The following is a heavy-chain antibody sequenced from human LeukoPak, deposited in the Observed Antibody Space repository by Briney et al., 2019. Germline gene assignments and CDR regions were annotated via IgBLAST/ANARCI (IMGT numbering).Heavy chain of an antibody. CDR1: GGSFSGYY. D-gene: IGHD6-6*01. CDR2: INHSGST. CDR3: ARHRIAARLTRIYWFDP. Sequence: KSSETLSLTCAVYGGSFSGYYWGWIRQPPGKGLEWIGEINHSGSTNYNPSLKSRVTISVDTSKNQFSLKLSSVTAADTAVYYCARHRIAARLTRIYWFDPWGQGTLVTVSS. J-gene: IGHJ5*02. V-gene: IGHV4-34*01.